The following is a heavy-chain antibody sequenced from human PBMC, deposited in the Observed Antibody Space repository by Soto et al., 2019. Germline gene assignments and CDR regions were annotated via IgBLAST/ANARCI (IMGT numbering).Heavy chain of an antibody. Sequence: VQLLESGGGLVQPGGSLRLSCVASGISFTTYAMTWVRLAPGKGLEWVSGIGSSGGTIYYADSVKGRFTISRDISKNTVHLQMNSLRAEETAVYYCAQMSTSSWYIDYFDFWGPGTLVTVST. CDR1: GISFTTYA. J-gene: IGHJ4*02. CDR3: AQMSTSSWYIDYFDF. D-gene: IGHD6-13*01. CDR2: IGSSGGTI. V-gene: IGHV3-23*01.